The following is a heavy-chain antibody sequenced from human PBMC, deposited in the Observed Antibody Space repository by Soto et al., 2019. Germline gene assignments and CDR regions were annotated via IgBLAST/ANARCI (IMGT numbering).Heavy chain of an antibody. CDR3: AKTTDGWFSAFEI. CDR1: GFVFSSYA. D-gene: IGHD6-19*01. J-gene: IGHJ3*02. Sequence: EVQLLESGGGLVQPGGSLRLSCAASGFVFSSYAMSWVRQAPGKGLEWVSAISGSGTTAYYADSVKGRFIFSRDNPKNTMNLQTNSLRAEDTAVYFCAKTTDGWFSAFEIWGQGTVVTVSS. V-gene: IGHV3-23*01. CDR2: ISGSGTTA.